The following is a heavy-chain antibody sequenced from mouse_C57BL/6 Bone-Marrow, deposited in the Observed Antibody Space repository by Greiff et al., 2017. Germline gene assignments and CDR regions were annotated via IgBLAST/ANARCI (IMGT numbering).Heavy chain of an antibody. V-gene: IGHV1-82*01. CDR2: IYPGDGDT. CDR1: GYAFSSSW. Sequence: VQLKESGPELVKPGASVKISCKASGYAFSSSWMNWVKQRPGKGLEWIGRIYPGDGDTNYNGKFKGKATLTADKSSSTAYMQLSSLTSEDSAVYFCARKRWLLRNWYFDVWGTGTTVTVSS. D-gene: IGHD2-3*01. CDR3: ARKRWLLRNWYFDV. J-gene: IGHJ1*03.